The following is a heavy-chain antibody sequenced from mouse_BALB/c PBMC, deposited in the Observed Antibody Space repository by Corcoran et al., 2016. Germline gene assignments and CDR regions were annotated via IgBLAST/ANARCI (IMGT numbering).Heavy chain of an antibody. CDR2: KKQDESEK. D-gene: IGHD3-3*01. CDR3: ARVRGVAGTFDY. Sequence: EVQLVESGGGLVQPGGSLRLSCAASGFTFSTYWMSWVRQAPGKGLAWVANKKQDESEKLYVDSAKGRFTSARDNAKNSLYMQMDSLRAEDTAVYYCARVRGVAGTFDYWGQGTPVTVSS. V-gene: IGHV5-6-3*01. J-gene: IGHJ4*01. CDR1: GFTFSTYW.